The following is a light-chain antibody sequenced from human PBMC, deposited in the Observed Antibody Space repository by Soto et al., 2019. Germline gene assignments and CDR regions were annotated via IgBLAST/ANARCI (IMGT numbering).Light chain of an antibody. CDR2: DVS. J-gene: IGLJ1*01. V-gene: IGLV2-11*01. Sequence: QAVVTQPRSVSGSPGQSVTISCTGTSSDVGAYNYVSWYQHHPGKAPKLMIYDVSKRPSGVPDRFSGSKSANTASLTISGLQAEDEADYYCCSYAGSYTHVFGTGTKLTVL. CDR1: SSDVGAYNY. CDR3: CSYAGSYTHV.